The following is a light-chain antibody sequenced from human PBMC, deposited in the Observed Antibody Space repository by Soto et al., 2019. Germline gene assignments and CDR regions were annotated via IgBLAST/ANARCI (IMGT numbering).Light chain of an antibody. V-gene: IGKV1-5*03. Sequence: DIQMTQSPSTLAASLGDRVTITCRASQSITNWVAWYQQKPGKAPKPLIYMASSLESGVQSRFSGSGGGTEFTLTISSMQPDDFATYYCQQYYRQATFGQGTKVE. J-gene: IGKJ1*01. CDR2: MAS. CDR1: QSITNW. CDR3: QQYYRQAT.